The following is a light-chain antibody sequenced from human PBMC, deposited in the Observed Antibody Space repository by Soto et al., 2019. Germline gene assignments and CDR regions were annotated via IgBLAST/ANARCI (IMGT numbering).Light chain of an antibody. V-gene: IGKV3-20*01. CDR3: QLYGSSFT. Sequence: EIVLTQSPDTLSLSPGERATLSCRASQSVSSSYLAWYQQKPGQAPRLLIYGASSRATGIPDRFSGSGSGTDFTLTISRLEPEDFAVYYCQLYGSSFTFGPGTKVDIK. CDR1: QSVSSSY. CDR2: GAS. J-gene: IGKJ3*01.